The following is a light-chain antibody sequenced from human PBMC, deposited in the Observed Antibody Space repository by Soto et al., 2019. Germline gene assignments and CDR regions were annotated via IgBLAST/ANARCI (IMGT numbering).Light chain of an antibody. CDR3: GTWDSSLSVWV. V-gene: IGLV1-51*01. J-gene: IGLJ3*02. CDR1: SSNIGNNY. CDR2: DNN. Sequence: QSVLTQPPSVSAAPGQKVTISCSGSSSNIGNNYVSWYQQLSGTAPKLLIYDNNMRPSGIPDRFSGSKSGTSATLGITGLQTGDEADYYCGTWDSSLSVWVFGGGTKVTVL.